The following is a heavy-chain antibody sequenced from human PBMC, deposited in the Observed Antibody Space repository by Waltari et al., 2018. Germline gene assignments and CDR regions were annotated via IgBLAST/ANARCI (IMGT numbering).Heavy chain of an antibody. CDR3: AREPLVDSSGPYYMDV. D-gene: IGHD3-22*01. V-gene: IGHV4-38-2*02. CDR1: GYSISSGYY. J-gene: IGHJ6*03. CDR2: IYHSGST. Sequence: QVQLQESGPGLVKPSETLSLTCTVSGYSISSGYYWGWIRQPPGKGLEWIGSIYHSGSTYYNPSLKSRVTISVDTSKNQFSLKLSSVTAADTAVYYCAREPLVDSSGPYYMDVWGKGTTVTVSS.